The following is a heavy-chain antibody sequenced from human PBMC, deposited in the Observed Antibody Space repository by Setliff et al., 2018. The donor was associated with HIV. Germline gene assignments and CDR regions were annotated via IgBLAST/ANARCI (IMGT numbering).Heavy chain of an antibody. V-gene: IGHV4-39*07. CDR3: ARAMRGVAVTNMYYYYGMDV. Sequence: SETLSLTCTVSGDSFNGSHYLWGWIRQPPGKGLEWVGNVYYNWATYYNPSLKNRVTISVDTSKNQFSLRLTSVTAADTAVYYCARAMRGVAVTNMYYYYGMDVWGQGTTVTVSS. J-gene: IGHJ6*02. CDR1: GDSFNGSHYL. CDR2: VYYNWAT. D-gene: IGHD2-21*02.